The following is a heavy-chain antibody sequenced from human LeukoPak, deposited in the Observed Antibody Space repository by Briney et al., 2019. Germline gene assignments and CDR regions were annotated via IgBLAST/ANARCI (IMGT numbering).Heavy chain of an antibody. V-gene: IGHV3-23*01. CDR3: AKVRYDFWSGPFDP. Sequence: LPGGSLRLSCAASGFTFSSYAMSWVRRAPGKGLEWVSAISGSGGSTYYADSVKGRFTISRDNSKNTLYLQVNSLRAEDTAVYYCAKVRYDFWSGPFDPWGQGTLVTVSS. J-gene: IGHJ5*02. CDR2: ISGSGGST. D-gene: IGHD3-3*01. CDR1: GFTFSSYA.